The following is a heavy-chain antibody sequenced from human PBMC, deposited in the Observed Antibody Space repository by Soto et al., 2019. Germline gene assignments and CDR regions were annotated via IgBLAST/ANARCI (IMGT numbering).Heavy chain of an antibody. CDR3: ARVEQGAFDY. CDR1: GFTFSSYS. V-gene: IGHV3-21*01. J-gene: IGHJ4*02. CDR2: ISSSSSYI. Sequence: EVQLVESGGGVVKPGGSLRLSSAASGFTFSSYSMNWVRQAPGKGLEWVSSISSSSSYIYYADSVKGRFTISRDNAKNSLYLQTNSLRAEDTAVYYCARVEQGAFDYWGQGTLVTVSS. D-gene: IGHD1-26*01.